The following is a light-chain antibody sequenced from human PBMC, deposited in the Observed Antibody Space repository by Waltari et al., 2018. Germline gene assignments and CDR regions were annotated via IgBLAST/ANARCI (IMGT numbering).Light chain of an antibody. CDR3: QQYNNWPLT. J-gene: IGKJ4*01. CDR1: QSISSN. CDR2: SAS. Sequence: EIVMTQSPATLSVSPGERATLTCRASQSISSNLAWYQQKPGQAPRLLIYSASARATGAPARFSGSVSGTEFTLTISSLQSEDFAVYYCQQYNNWPLTFGGGTK. V-gene: IGKV3-15*01.